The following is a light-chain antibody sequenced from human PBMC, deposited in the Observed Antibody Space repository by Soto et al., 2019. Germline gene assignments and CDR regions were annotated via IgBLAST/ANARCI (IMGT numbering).Light chain of an antibody. V-gene: IGLV2-14*01. CDR2: DVN. CDR1: SSDIGDYNL. J-gene: IGLJ1*01. Sequence: QSVLTQPASVSGSPGQSITISCTGTSSDIGDYNLVSWYQQHPGKAPKLLIYDVNNRPSGVSIRFSGSKSGNTASLTISGLQAEDEADYYCGSITRSSTSVFGTGTKVTVL. CDR3: GSITRSSTSV.